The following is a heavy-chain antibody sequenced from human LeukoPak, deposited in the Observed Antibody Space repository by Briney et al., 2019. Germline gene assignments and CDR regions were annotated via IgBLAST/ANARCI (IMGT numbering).Heavy chain of an antibody. V-gene: IGHV3-53*01. CDR2: ISSGGST. J-gene: IGHJ6*02. CDR1: GFTVSSNF. CDR3: ASPTYGDYGDYYYYGMDV. D-gene: IGHD4-17*01. Sequence: GGSLRLSCAASGFTVSSNFMRWVRQAPGKGLEWVSVISSGGSTYYADSVKGRFTISRDNSKNTLYLQMNSLRAEDTAVYYCASPTYGDYGDYYYYGMDVWGQGTTVTVSS.